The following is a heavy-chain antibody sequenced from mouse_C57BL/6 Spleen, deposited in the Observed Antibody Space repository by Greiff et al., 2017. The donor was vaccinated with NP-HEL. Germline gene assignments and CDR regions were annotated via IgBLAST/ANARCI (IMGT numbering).Heavy chain of an antibody. Sequence: EVMLVESGGGLVKPGGSLKLSCAASGFTFSDYGMHWVRQAPEKGLEWVAYISSGSSTIYYADTVKGRFTISRDNAKNPLFLQMTSLRSEDTAMYYWARGADYYGRSYDAMDYWGQGTSGTVSA. D-gene: IGHD1-1*01. V-gene: IGHV5-17*01. CDR2: ISSGSSTI. CDR3: ARGADYYGRSYDAMDY. J-gene: IGHJ4*01. CDR1: GFTFSDYG.